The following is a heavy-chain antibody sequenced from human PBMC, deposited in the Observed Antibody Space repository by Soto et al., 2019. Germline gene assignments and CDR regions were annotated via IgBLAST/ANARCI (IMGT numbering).Heavy chain of an antibody. CDR2: IFYDGST. V-gene: IGHV4-39*07. J-gene: IGHJ5*02. D-gene: IGHD6-6*01. Sequence: TSETLSLTCSVSGGSMINSGYYWDWIRQPPGKGLEWIGSIFYDGSTYHSPTLKSRVTISVDTSKYQFSLKLSSVTAADTAVYYCARYLSGRIAARSNARYNWFDPWGQGTLVTVSS. CDR1: GGSMINSGYY. CDR3: ARYLSGRIAARSNARYNWFDP.